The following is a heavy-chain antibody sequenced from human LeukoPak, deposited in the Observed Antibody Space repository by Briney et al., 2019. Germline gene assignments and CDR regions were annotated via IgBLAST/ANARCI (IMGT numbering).Heavy chain of an antibody. Sequence: ASVKVSCKASGYTFTGYYIHWVRQAPGQGLEWMGWINPNSGGTNYAQEFQGRVTMTRDTSISTAYMELSRLTSDDTAMYYCARGEEFDPWGQGTLVTVSS. CDR2: INPNSGGT. V-gene: IGHV1-2*02. CDR3: ARGEEFDP. CDR1: GYTFTGYY. J-gene: IGHJ5*02.